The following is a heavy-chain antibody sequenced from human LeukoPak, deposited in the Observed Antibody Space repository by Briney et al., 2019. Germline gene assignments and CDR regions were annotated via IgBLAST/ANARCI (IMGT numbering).Heavy chain of an antibody. CDR1: GYTFTSYY. Sequence: ASVKVSCKASGYTFTSYYMHWVRQAPGQGLEWMGIINPSGGSTSYAQKFQGRVTMTRDTSISTAYMELSRLRSDDTAVYYCARYTMVRGRGFWFDPWGQGTLVTVSS. D-gene: IGHD3-10*01. CDR3: ARYTMVRGRGFWFDP. CDR2: INPSGGST. V-gene: IGHV1-46*01. J-gene: IGHJ5*02.